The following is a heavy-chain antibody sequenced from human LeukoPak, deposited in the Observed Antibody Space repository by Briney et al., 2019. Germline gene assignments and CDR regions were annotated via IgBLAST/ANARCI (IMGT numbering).Heavy chain of an antibody. CDR2: IYPGDSDT. CDR3: ARPSTGSGSYYNGMDV. J-gene: IGHJ6*02. CDR1: GCSFTSYW. V-gene: IGHV5-51*01. Sequence: GESLKISCKGSGCSFTSYWIGWVRQMPGKGLEWMGIIYPGDSDTRYSPSFQGQVTISADKSISTAYLQWSSLKASDTAMYYCARPSTGSGSYYNGMDVWGQGTTVTVSS. D-gene: IGHD3-10*01.